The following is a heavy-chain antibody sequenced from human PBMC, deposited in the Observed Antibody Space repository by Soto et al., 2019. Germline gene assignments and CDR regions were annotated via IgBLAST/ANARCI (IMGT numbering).Heavy chain of an antibody. D-gene: IGHD3-22*01. Sequence: ASVKVSCKASGYTFTSYGISWVRQAPGQGLEWMGWISAYNGNTNYAQKLQGRVTMTTDTSTSTAYMELRSLRSDDTAVYYCARDSGDYYYDSSGYRYYCYYYGMDVWGQGTTVTVS. CDR3: ARDSGDYYYDSSGYRYYCYYYGMDV. J-gene: IGHJ6*02. CDR1: GYTFTSYG. CDR2: ISAYNGNT. V-gene: IGHV1-18*01.